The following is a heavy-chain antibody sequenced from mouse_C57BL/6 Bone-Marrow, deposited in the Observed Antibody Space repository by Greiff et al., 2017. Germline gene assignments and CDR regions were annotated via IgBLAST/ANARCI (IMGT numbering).Heavy chain of an antibody. J-gene: IGHJ3*01. CDR2: ISSGGSYT. V-gene: IGHV5-6*01. D-gene: IGHD2-3*01. CDR3: ARSHDGYSAWFAY. Sequence: EVKVIESGGDLVKPGGSLKLSCAASGFTFSSYGMSWVRQTPDKRLEWVATISSGGSYTYYPDSVKGRFTISRDNAKNTLYLQMSSLKSEDTAMYYCARSHDGYSAWFAYWGQGNLVTVSA. CDR1: GFTFSSYG.